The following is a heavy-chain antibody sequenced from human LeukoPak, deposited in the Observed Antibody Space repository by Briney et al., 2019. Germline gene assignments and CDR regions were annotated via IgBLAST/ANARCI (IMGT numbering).Heavy chain of an antibody. CDR2: IYYSGST. V-gene: IGHV4-59*01. CDR1: GGSISSYY. D-gene: IGHD6-19*01. CDR3: ARDHSDSSGWYPEWYFDL. Sequence: SETLSLTCTVSGGSISSYYWSWIRQPPGKGLEWIGYIYYSGSTNYNPSLKSRVTISVDTSKNQFSLKLSSVTAADTAVYYCARDHSDSSGWYPEWYFDLWGRGTLVIVSS. J-gene: IGHJ2*01.